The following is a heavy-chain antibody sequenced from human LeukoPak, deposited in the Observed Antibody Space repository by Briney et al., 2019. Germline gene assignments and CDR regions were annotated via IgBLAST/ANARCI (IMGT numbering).Heavy chain of an antibody. CDR2: ITSSSSSST. V-gene: IGHV3-21*01. CDR1: GFDFSGYS. D-gene: IGHD3-10*01. Sequence: PGGSLRLSCAASGFDFSGYSMVWVRQAPGKGLEWVSSITSSSSSSTYYADSVKGRFTISRDNAKASLYLQMNSLRAGDTAVYYCARENGGSGESLGQYYFYMDVWGKGTTVTVSS. CDR3: ARENGGSGESLGQYYFYMDV. J-gene: IGHJ6*03.